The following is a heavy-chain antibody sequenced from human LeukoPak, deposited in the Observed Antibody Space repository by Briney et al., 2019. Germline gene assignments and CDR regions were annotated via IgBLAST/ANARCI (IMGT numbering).Heavy chain of an antibody. CDR3: ATSFSSHLDY. J-gene: IGHJ4*02. D-gene: IGHD6-6*01. Sequence: SETLSLTCTVSGGSISSSSYYWGWIRQPPGKGLEWIGSIYYSGSTYYNPSLKSRVTISVDTSKNQFSLKLSSVTAADTAVYYCATSFSSHLDYWGQGTLVTVSS. CDR2: IYYSGST. V-gene: IGHV4-39*07. CDR1: GGSISSSSYY.